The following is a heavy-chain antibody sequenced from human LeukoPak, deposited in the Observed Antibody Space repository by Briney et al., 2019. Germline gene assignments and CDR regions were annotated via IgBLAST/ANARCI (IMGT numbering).Heavy chain of an antibody. CDR1: GGSFSGYY. V-gene: IGHV4-34*01. D-gene: IGHD3-22*01. CDR2: INHSGST. CDR3: ARACYDSRGFDAFDI. J-gene: IGHJ3*02. Sequence: PSETLSLTCAVYGGSFSGYYWSWLRQPPGKGLEWLGEINHSGSTNYNPSLKSRVTISVDTSKNQFSLKLSSVTAADTAVYYCARACYDSRGFDAFDIWGQGTMVTVSS.